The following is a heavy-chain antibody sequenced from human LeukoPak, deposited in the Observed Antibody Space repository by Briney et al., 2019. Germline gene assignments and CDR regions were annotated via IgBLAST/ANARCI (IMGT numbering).Heavy chain of an antibody. CDR2: IYYSGST. J-gene: IGHJ3*02. CDR3: ARGYAVSYYDSSGYYQDAFDI. CDR1: GVSISSYY. Sequence: SETLSLTCTVSGVSISSYYWSWIRQPPGKGLEWIGYIYYSGSTNYNPSLKSRVTISVDTSKTQLSLKLSYVTAADTAVYYCARGYAVSYYDSSGYYQDAFDIWGQGTMVTVSS. D-gene: IGHD3-22*01. V-gene: IGHV4-59*01.